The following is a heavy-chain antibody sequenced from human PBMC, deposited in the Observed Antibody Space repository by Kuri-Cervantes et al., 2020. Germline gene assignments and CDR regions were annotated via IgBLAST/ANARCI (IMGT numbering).Heavy chain of an antibody. Sequence: GSLRLSCTVSGGSISSYYWSWIRQPPGKGLEWIGYIYYSGGTNYNPSLESRVTISVDTSKNQFSLKLTSVTAADTAVYYCARGKAGGRGDYWGQGTLVTVSS. CDR1: GGSISSYY. V-gene: IGHV4-59*01. D-gene: IGHD1-26*01. CDR3: ARGKAGGRGDY. CDR2: IYYSGGT. J-gene: IGHJ4*02.